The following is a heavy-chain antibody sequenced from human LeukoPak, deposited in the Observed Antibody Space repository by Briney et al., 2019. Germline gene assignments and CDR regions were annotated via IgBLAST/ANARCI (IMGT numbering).Heavy chain of an antibody. CDR2: IGGSGGST. Sequence: GGSLRLSCAASGFTFSNYGMSWVRQAPGKGLEWVSAIGGSGGSTYYADSVKGRFTISRDNSKSTLYLQMNSLRAEDTAVYYCAKERKYYPYWGQGTLVTVSS. V-gene: IGHV3-23*01. J-gene: IGHJ4*02. D-gene: IGHD3-10*01. CDR3: AKERKYYPY. CDR1: GFTFSNYG.